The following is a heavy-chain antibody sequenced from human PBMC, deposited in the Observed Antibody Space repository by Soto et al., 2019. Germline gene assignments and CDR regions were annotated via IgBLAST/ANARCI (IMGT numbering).Heavy chain of an antibody. CDR2: ISGGGSTT. V-gene: IGHV3-23*01. CDR1: GFTVSDYG. D-gene: IGHD3-22*01. Sequence: EVQLLESGGGLVQPGGSLSLSCAVSGFTVSDYGMSWVRQAPGKGLEWVSFISGGGSTTYYADSVKGRFTISRDNSKNTLYLQIHSLSAEDTSVYYCVKVKKREGMIVVVMTSGFDFWCPGTLVSFSS. CDR3: VKVKKREGMIVVVMTSGFDF. J-gene: IGHJ4*02.